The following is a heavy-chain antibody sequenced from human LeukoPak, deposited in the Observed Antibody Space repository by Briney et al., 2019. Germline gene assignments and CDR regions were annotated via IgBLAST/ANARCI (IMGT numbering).Heavy chain of an antibody. CDR1: GFTVSSNY. CDR2: IYSGGST. D-gene: IGHD4-11*01. CDR3: ARMSTVATYFDY. J-gene: IGHJ4*02. Sequence: GGSLRLSCAASGFTVSSNYMSWVRQAPGRGLEWVSVIYSGGSTYYADSVKGRFTISRDNSKNTLYLQMNSLRAEDTAVYYCARMSTVATYFDYWGQGTLVTVSS. V-gene: IGHV3-66*02.